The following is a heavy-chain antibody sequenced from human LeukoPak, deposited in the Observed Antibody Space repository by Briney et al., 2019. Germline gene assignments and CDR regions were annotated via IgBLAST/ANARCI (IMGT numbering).Heavy chain of an antibody. D-gene: IGHD2-2*01. J-gene: IGHJ5*02. V-gene: IGHV4-30-2*01. CDR3: ARAVLGYCSSTSCYGWFDP. CDR2: IYHSGST. CDR1: GGSISSGGYS. Sequence: SQTLPLTCAVSGGSISSGGYSWSWIRQPPGKGLEWIGYIYHSGSTYYNPSLKSRVTISVDRSKNQFSLKLSSVTAADTAVYYCARAVLGYCSSTSCYGWFDPWGQGTLVTVSS.